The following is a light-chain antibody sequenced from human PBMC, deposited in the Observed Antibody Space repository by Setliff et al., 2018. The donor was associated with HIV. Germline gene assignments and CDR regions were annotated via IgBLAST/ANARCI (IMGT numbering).Light chain of an antibody. V-gene: IGKV1-39*01. CDR1: RTIITY. Sequence: DIQMTQSPSSLPASLGDRVTITCRASRTIITYLNWYQQKPGTAPKLLIFDASTLQSGVPSRFSGSGSGTDFTLTISSLQPEDFATYYCQQSYTNPVTFGGGTKVDIK. CDR2: DAS. CDR3: QQSYTNPVT. J-gene: IGKJ4*01.